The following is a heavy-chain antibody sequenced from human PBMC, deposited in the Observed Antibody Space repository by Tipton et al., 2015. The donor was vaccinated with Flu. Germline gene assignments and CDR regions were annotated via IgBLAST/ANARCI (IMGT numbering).Heavy chain of an antibody. Sequence: SLRLSCSVSGFSFENYAMNWVRQAPGTGLEWVSSISSTSTYIYYADSGKGRFTISRDNTKKSLFLQMNSLRAEDTAMYYCASGATLDYWGLGTLVTVSS. CDR3: ASGATLDY. D-gene: IGHD4-17*01. CDR2: ISSTSTYI. J-gene: IGHJ4*02. V-gene: IGHV3-21*01. CDR1: GFSFENYA.